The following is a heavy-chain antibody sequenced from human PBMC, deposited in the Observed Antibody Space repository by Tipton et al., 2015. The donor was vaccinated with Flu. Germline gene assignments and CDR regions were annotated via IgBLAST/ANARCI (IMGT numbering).Heavy chain of an antibody. D-gene: IGHD3-9*01. Sequence: LRLSCAVSGYSISSGYYWGWIRQPPGKGLEWIGSIYHSGSTYYNPSLKGRVAISVDTSKNQSSLKLSSVTAADTAVYFCARVSDFLTGYPSYFDSWGQGTLVTVPS. CDR1: GYSISSGYY. J-gene: IGHJ4*02. V-gene: IGHV4-38-2*01. CDR2: IYHSGST. CDR3: ARVSDFLTGYPSYFDS.